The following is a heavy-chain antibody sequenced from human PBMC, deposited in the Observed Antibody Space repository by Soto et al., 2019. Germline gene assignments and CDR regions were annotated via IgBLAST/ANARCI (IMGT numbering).Heavy chain of an antibody. D-gene: IGHD3-16*01. V-gene: IGHV3-33*01. Sequence: QVQLVESGGGVVQPGRSLRLSCAASGFTFIHYGLHWVRQAPSKGLEWVAVIWDDGNKKYYADSVKGRFTISRDNSENMMYLQMNSLRAEDKAVYYCVRGGNIAGAFDIWGQGTMVTVSS. CDR3: VRGGNIAGAFDI. CDR2: IWDDGNKK. J-gene: IGHJ3*02. CDR1: GFTFIHYG.